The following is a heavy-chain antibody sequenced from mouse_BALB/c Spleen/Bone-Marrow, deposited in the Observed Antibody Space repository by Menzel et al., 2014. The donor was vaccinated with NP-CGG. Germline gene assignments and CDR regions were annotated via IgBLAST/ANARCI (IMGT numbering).Heavy chain of an antibody. CDR2: INPSNGRA. J-gene: IGHJ2*01. Sequence: VQLQQSGAELVKPGASLKLSCKASGYTFTSYWMHWVKQRPGQGLEWIGEINPSNGRANYNEKSKSKVTLTVDKSSSTAYMQLSSLTSEDSAVYYCAREMVFDITTVVATGGYYFDYWGQGTTLTVSS. CDR1: GYTFTSYW. V-gene: IGHV1S81*02. D-gene: IGHD1-1*01. CDR3: AREMVFDITTVVATGGYYFDY.